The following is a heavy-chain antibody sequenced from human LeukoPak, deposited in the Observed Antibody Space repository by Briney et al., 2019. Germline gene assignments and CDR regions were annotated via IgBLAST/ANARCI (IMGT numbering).Heavy chain of an antibody. D-gene: IGHD3-10*01. V-gene: IGHV4-59*01. CDR3: ARGHLGLSP. J-gene: IGHJ5*02. Sequence: SETLFLPCTVSGGFISGFSWTWFRPPPRPGLEWIGYFHNSRTTSYNPSLTGRVTISVDTAMDQISLKLNSVTAADTAVYYCARGHLGLSPWGQGTLVTVSS. CDR2: FHNSRTT. CDR1: GGFISGFS.